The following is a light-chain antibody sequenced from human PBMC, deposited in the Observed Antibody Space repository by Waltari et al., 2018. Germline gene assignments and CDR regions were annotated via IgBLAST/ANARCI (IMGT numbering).Light chain of an antibody. CDR1: RNVVVSYNY. V-gene: IGLV2-11*01. CDR3: CSYTGTYTHWV. CDR2: DVS. J-gene: IGLJ3*02. Sequence: QPPLTHPPPFSGSLGQSSPISGTETRNVVVSYNYFFWHQQHPGKAPKLMIYDVSKRPSGVPDRFSASKSGNTASLTISGLQAEDEADYYCCSYTGTYTHWVFGGGTKLTVL.